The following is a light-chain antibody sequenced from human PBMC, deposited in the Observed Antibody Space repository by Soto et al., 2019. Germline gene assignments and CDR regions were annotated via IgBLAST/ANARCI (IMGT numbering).Light chain of an antibody. J-gene: IGLJ1*01. CDR1: SSDIGAYNS. CDR3: SSYAGSNNFV. V-gene: IGLV2-8*01. CDR2: VVS. Sequence: QSVLTQPPSASGSPGQSVTISCTGTSSDIGAYNSVSWYQPHPGKALNLIIYVVSKRPSGVPDRFSGSKSGNTASLTVSGLQAEDEADYYCSSYAGSNNFVFGTGTKVTVL.